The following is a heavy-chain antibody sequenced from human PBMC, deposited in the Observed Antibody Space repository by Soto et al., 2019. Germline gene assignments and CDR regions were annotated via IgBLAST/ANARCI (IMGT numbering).Heavy chain of an antibody. CDR1: GFTFSSYN. V-gene: IGHV3-21*01. D-gene: IGHD2-15*01. CDR2: ISSGSSHI. J-gene: IGHJ4*02. CDR3: ARAYCNGGTCCPGIY. Sequence: KPGGSLRLSCAASGFTFSSYNMNWVRQAPGKGLEWVSSISSGSSHIYYADSVKGRFTVSRDNAKSSLYLQMNSLRAEDTAVYYCARAYCNGGTCCPGIYWGQGALVTVSS.